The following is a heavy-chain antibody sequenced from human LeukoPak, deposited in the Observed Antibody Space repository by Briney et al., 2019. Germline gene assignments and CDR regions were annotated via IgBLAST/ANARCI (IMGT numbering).Heavy chain of an antibody. Sequence: SGPALAKPTQTLTLTCTFSGFSLSTSGMCVSWIRQPPGKALEWLARIDWDDDKYYSTSLKTRLTISKDTSKNQVVLTMTNMDPVDTATYYCARKSVDSIGYYFDYWGQGTLVTVSS. CDR3: ARKSVDSIGYYFDY. D-gene: IGHD3-22*01. V-gene: IGHV2-70*11. CDR1: GFSLSTSGMC. CDR2: IDWDDDK. J-gene: IGHJ4*02.